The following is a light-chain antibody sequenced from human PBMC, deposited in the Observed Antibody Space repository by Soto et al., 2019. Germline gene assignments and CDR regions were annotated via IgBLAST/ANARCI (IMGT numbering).Light chain of an antibody. V-gene: IGKV3-11*01. CDR1: QSVSSN. CDR3: QQRSNWWIT. CDR2: DAS. Sequence: EIVMKQSPATLSVSPGERATLSCRASQSVSSNLAWYQQKPGQAPRLLIYDASNRATGIPARFSGSGSGTDFTLTISSLEPEDFAVYYCQQRSNWWITFGQGTRLENK. J-gene: IGKJ5*01.